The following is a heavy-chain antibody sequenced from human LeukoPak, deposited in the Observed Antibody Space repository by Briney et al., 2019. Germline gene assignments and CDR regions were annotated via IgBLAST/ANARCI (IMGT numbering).Heavy chain of an antibody. CDR2: ISSSSSYI. CDR1: GFTFSNYA. V-gene: IGHV3-21*01. D-gene: IGHD2-2*02. CDR3: ARDSAYRLDY. J-gene: IGHJ4*02. Sequence: GGSLRLSCAASGFTFSNYAMTWVRQAPGKGLEWVSSISSSSSYIYYADSVKGRFTISRDNAKNSLYLQMNSLRAEDTAVYYCARDSAYRLDYWGQGTLVTVSS.